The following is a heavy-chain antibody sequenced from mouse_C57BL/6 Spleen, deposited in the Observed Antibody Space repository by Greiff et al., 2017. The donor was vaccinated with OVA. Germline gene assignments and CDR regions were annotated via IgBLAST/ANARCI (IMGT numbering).Heavy chain of an antibody. CDR1: GFTFSSYA. CDR3: ARDRDYYGSRYFDV. Sequence: EVQLVESGGGLVKPGGSLKLSCAASGFTFSSYAMSWVRQTPEKRLEWVATISDGGSYTYYPDNVKGRFTISRDNAKNNLYLQMSHLKSEDTAMYYCARDRDYYGSRYFDVWGTGTTVTVSS. D-gene: IGHD1-1*01. J-gene: IGHJ1*03. V-gene: IGHV5-4*01. CDR2: ISDGGSYT.